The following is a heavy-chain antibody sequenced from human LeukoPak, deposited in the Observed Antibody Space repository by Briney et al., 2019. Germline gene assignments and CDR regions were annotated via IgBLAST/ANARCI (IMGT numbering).Heavy chain of an antibody. CDR3: ARVGIAAAGTIYYYYGMDV. Sequence: GGSLRLSCAASGFTFSNYWMIWVRQAPGKGLEWVANIKQDGSEKDYVDSVKGRFTISRDNSKNTLYLQMNSLRAEDTAVYYCARVGIAAAGTIYYYYGMDVWGQGTTVTVSS. J-gene: IGHJ6*02. CDR1: GFTFSNYW. CDR2: IKQDGSEK. V-gene: IGHV3-7*01. D-gene: IGHD6-13*01.